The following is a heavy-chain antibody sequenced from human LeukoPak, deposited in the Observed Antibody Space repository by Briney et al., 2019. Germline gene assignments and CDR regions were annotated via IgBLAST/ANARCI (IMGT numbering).Heavy chain of an antibody. V-gene: IGHV3-48*03. CDR3: ARDRDYGDSYYFDY. Sequence: GGSLRLSCAASGFTFSSYEMNWVRQAPGKGLEWVSYISSSGSTIYYADSVKGRFTISRDNAKNSLYLQMNSLRAEDTAVYYCARDRDYGDSYYFDYWGQGTLVTVSS. CDR2: ISSSGSTI. D-gene: IGHD4-17*01. CDR1: GFTFSSYE. J-gene: IGHJ4*02.